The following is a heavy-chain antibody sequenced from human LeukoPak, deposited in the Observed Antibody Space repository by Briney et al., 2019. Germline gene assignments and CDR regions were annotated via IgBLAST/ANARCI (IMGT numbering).Heavy chain of an antibody. J-gene: IGHJ4*02. V-gene: IGHV3-21*01. Sequence: GGSLRLSCAASRFTFSSYSMNWVRQAPGKGLEWVSSISSRSSYIYYADSVKGRFTISRDNAKKSLYLQMNSLRAEDTAIYYCARVEATVTSNVFDYWGQGTLVTVSS. CDR3: ARVEATVTSNVFDY. CDR1: RFTFSSYS. D-gene: IGHD4-17*01. CDR2: ISSRSSYI.